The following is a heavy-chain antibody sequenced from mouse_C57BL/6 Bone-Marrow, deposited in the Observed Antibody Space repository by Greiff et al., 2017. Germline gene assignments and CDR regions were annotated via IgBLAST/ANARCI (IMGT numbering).Heavy chain of an antibody. Sequence: VQLKQSGAELVKPGASVKLSCTASGFNIKDYYMHWVKQRTEQGLEWIGRIDPEDGETKYAPKFQGKATITADTSSNTAYLQLSSLTSEDTAVYYCASPLYDGYYSYAMDYWGQGTSVTVSA. D-gene: IGHD2-3*01. V-gene: IGHV14-2*01. J-gene: IGHJ4*01. CDR2: IDPEDGET. CDR1: GFNIKDYY. CDR3: ASPLYDGYYSYAMDY.